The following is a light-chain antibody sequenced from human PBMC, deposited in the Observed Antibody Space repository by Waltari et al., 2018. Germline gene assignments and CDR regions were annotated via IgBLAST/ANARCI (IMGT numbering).Light chain of an antibody. CDR2: TAS. CDR3: QQYYDNPRT. J-gene: IGKJ1*01. V-gene: IGKV1-6*01. Sequence: IQMTQSPSALSASVGDRVTISCRASKNMYSTLAWYQQKPGTAPKRLIYTASSLQSGIPSRFSGSGSGTDFTLTINSLEPEDSATYYCQQYYDNPRTFGQGTKVEIK. CDR1: KNMYST.